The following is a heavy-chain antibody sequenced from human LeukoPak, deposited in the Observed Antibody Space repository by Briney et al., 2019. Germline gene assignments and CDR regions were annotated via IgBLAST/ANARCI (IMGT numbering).Heavy chain of an antibody. CDR3: ARWTYYYGSGSYYTWFDP. Sequence: SQTLSLTCAVSGGSISSGGYSWSWIRQPPGKGLEWIGYINHSGSTNYNPSLKSRVTISVDTSKNQFSLKLSSVTAADTAVYYCARWTYYYGSGSYYTWFDPWGQGTLVTVSS. V-gene: IGHV4-30-2*01. D-gene: IGHD3-10*01. CDR2: INHSGST. J-gene: IGHJ5*02. CDR1: GGSISSGGYS.